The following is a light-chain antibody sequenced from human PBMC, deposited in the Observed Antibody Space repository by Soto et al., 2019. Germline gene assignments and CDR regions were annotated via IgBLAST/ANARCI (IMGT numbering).Light chain of an antibody. CDR1: QSVSSY. J-gene: IGKJ1*01. CDR2: DAS. V-gene: IGKV3-11*01. Sequence: EILLTQSPSTLSLSPGERATLSCRASQSVSSYLAWYQQKPGQAPRLLIYDASNRATGIPTRFSGSGSGTDFTLTISSLEHEDFAVHYCQQYNNWHPWTFGQGTKVDIK. CDR3: QQYNNWHPWT.